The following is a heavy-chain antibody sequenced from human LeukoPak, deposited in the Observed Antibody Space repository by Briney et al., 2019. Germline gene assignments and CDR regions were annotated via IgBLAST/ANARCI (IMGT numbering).Heavy chain of an antibody. V-gene: IGHV3-53*01. J-gene: IGHJ3*02. CDR3: ARAGTAMVTDDAFDI. CDR1: GFTFSSFG. D-gene: IGHD5-18*01. CDR2: IYSGGST. Sequence: PEGSLRLSCAASGFTFSSFGMHWVRQAPGKGLEWVSVIYSGGSTYYADSVKGRFTISRDNSKNTLYLQMNSLRAEDTAVYYCARAGTAMVTDDAFDIWGQGTMVTVSS.